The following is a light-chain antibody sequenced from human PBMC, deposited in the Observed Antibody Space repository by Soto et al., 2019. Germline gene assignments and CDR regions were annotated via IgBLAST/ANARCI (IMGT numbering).Light chain of an antibody. CDR3: QQYGGSPRIT. J-gene: IGKJ5*01. CDR2: GAS. CDR1: QRVGSNY. Sequence: PGERVSLSCRASQRVGSNYLAWFQQKPGQTPRLLISGASARATGIPDRFSGSGSGTDFTLIINRLEPEDVAIYYCQQYGGSPRITFGQGTRLEI. V-gene: IGKV3-20*01.